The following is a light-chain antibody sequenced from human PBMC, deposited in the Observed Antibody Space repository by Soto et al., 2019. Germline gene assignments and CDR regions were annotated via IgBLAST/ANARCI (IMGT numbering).Light chain of an antibody. CDR3: QQSYSTPPWT. J-gene: IGKJ1*01. CDR1: QSISSY. Sequence: DIQMTQSPSSLSASVGDRVTITCRASQSISSYLNWYQQKPGKAPKLLIYAASSLQSGVPSRFSGSGSGTDFTLTISSLQPEDFATYYCQQSYSTPPWTLGQGAK. V-gene: IGKV1-39*01. CDR2: AAS.